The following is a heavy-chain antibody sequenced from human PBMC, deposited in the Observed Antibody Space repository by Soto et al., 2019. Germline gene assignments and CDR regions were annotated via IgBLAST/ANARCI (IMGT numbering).Heavy chain of an antibody. CDR3: AREDGDLNWFDP. CDR1: GFTFSSYS. CDR2: IDSSSGTI. V-gene: IGHV3-48*02. J-gene: IGHJ5*02. Sequence: EVQLVESGGGLVQPGGSLRLSCAASGFTFSSYSMNWVRQAPGKGLEWVSYIDSSSGTIYYADSVKGRFTISRDNAKNSLYLQMNSLRDEDTAVYYGAREDGDLNWFDPWGQGTLVTVSS. D-gene: IGHD4-17*01.